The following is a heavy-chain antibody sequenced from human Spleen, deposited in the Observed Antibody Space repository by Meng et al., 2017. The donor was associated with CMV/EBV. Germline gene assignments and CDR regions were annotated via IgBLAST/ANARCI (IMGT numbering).Heavy chain of an antibody. D-gene: IGHD3-3*01. J-gene: IGHJ4*02. V-gene: IGHV3-48*04. CDR1: GFTFSSYG. Sequence: ETLSLTCAASGFTFSSYGMHWVRQAPGKGLEWVSYISSGGHTIYYADSVKGRFTISRDNAKNSLYLEMNSLRAEDTAVYYCASLYYDFWSGYYEDRGYFDYWGQGTLVTVSS. CDR3: ASLYYDFWSGYYEDRGYFDY. CDR2: ISSGGHTI.